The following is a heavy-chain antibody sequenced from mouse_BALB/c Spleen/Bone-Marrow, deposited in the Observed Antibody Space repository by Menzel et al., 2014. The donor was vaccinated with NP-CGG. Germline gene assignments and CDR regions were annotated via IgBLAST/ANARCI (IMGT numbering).Heavy chain of an antibody. CDR3: ARGRDYGSSYDAMDY. V-gene: IGHV5-6-5*01. J-gene: IGHJ4*01. CDR1: GFTFSSYV. CDR2: ISSGGST. Sequence: EVKLQESGGGLVKPGGSLKLSCAASGFTFSSYVMSWVRQTPEKRLEWVASISSGGSTYYPDSVKGRFTISRDNARNILYLQMSSLRSEDTAMYYCARGRDYGSSYDAMDYWGQGTSVTVSS. D-gene: IGHD1-1*01.